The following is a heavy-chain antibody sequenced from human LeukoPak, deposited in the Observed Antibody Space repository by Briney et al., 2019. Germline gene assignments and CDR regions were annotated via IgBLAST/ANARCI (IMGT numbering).Heavy chain of an antibody. CDR3: AREGRVVPAARL. V-gene: IGHV4-30-4*01. Sequence: SETLSLTCTVSGGSISSGDYYWSWIRQPQGKGLEWIRYIYYSGSTYYNPSLKSRVTISVDTSKNQFSLKLSSVTAADTAVYYCAREGRVVPAARLWGQGTMVTVSS. D-gene: IGHD2-2*01. J-gene: IGHJ3*01. CDR1: GGSISSGDYY. CDR2: IYYSGST.